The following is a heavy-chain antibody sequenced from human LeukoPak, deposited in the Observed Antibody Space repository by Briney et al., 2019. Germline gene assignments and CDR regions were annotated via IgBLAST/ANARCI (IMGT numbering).Heavy chain of an antibody. Sequence: PSETLSLTCTVSGGSISSYYWSWIRQPAGKGLEWIGRIYTSGSTNYNPSLKSRVTMLVDTSKNQFSLKLSSVTAADTAVYYCARSSITIFGVLYYFDYWGQGTLVTVSS. CDR2: IYTSGST. V-gene: IGHV4-4*07. CDR3: ARSSITIFGVLYYFDY. J-gene: IGHJ4*02. CDR1: GGSISSYY. D-gene: IGHD3-3*01.